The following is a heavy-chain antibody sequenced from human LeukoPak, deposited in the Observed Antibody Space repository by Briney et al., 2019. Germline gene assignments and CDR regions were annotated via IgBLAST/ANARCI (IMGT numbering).Heavy chain of an antibody. J-gene: IGHJ4*02. CDR1: GYTFTGCY. D-gene: IGHD2-15*01. V-gene: IGHV1-2*02. CDR2: INPNSGGT. Sequence: ASVKVSCKASGYTFTGCYMHWVRQAPGQGLEWMGWINPNSGGTNYAQKFQGRVNMTRDASISTAYMELSRLRSDDTAVYYCARDLGGYLDHWGQGTLVTVSS. CDR3: ARDLGGYLDH.